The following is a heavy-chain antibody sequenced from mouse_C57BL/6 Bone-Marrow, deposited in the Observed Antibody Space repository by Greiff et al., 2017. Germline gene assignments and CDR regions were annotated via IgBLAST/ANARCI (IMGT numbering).Heavy chain of an antibody. D-gene: IGHD1-1*01. Sequence: VQLKESGGDLVKPGGSLKLSCAASGFTFSSYGMSWVRQTPDKRLEWVATISSGGSYTYYPDSVKGRFTISRDNAKNTLYLQMSSLKSEDTAMYYCASLLNFTTVVAFDYWGQGTTLTVSS. CDR2: ISSGGSYT. V-gene: IGHV5-6*01. CDR1: GFTFSSYG. J-gene: IGHJ2*01. CDR3: ASLLNFTTVVAFDY.